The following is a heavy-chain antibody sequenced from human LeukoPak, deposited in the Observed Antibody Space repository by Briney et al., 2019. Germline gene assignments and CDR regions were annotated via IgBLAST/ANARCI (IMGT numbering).Heavy chain of an antibody. Sequence: GGSLRLSCAASGFTFDDYAMHWVRQAPGKGLEWVSGISWNSGSIGYADSVKGRFTISRDNAKNSLYLQMNSLRAEDTALYYCAKSLGRYCSRAAGMDVWGQGTTVTVSS. D-gene: IGHD2-2*01. J-gene: IGHJ6*02. CDR1: GFTFDDYA. V-gene: IGHV3-9*01. CDR3: AKSLGRYCSRAAGMDV. CDR2: ISWNSGSI.